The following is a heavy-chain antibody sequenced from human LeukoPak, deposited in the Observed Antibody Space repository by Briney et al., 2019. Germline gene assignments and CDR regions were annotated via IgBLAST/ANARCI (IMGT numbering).Heavy chain of an antibody. V-gene: IGHV4-38-2*02. CDR3: ARDEGYTTGFDRDY. D-gene: IGHD1-1*01. J-gene: IGHJ4*02. Sequence: SETLSLTCTVSGYSISSGYYWGWIRQPPGKGLEWIGSIYHSGSTYYNPSLKSRVTISVDTSKNQFSLKLSSVTAADTAVYYCARDEGYTTGFDRDYWGQGTLVTVSS. CDR2: IYHSGST. CDR1: GYSISSGYY.